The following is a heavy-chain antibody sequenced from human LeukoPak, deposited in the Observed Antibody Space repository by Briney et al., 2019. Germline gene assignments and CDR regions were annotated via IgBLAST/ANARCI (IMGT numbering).Heavy chain of an antibody. CDR1: GFTFSSYW. V-gene: IGHV3-74*01. D-gene: IGHD3-3*01. Sequence: GGSLRLPCAASGFTFSSYWMHWVRQAPGEGLVWVSRINSDGSSTTYADSVKGRFTISRDNAKNTLYLQMNSLRAEDTAVYYCARDFYYDFWSGYYHWGQGTLVTVSS. CDR2: INSDGSST. J-gene: IGHJ4*02. CDR3: ARDFYYDFWSGYYH.